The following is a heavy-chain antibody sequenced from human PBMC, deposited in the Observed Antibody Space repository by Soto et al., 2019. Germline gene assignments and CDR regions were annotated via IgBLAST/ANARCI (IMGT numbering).Heavy chain of an antibody. CDR2: ISSSSSSI. V-gene: IGHV3-21*01. CDR3: ARDRYCSGGSCYSSYYYYGMDV. CDR1: GFTFSSYS. J-gene: IGHJ6*02. Sequence: EVQLVESGGGLVKPGGSLRLSCAASGFTFSSYSMNWVRQAPGKGLEWVSSISSSSSSIYYADSVKGRFTISRDNAKNSVDLQMNSLRAEDTAVYYCARDRYCSGGSCYSSYYYYGMDVWGQGTTVTVSS. D-gene: IGHD2-15*01.